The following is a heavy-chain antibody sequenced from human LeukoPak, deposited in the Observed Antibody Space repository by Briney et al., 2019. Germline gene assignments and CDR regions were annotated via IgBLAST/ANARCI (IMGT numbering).Heavy chain of an antibody. Sequence: GGSLRLSRGASGFTFSSYAMSWVRQAPGKGLEWVSAISGSGGSTYYADSVKGRFTISRDNSKNTLYLQMNSLRAEDTAVYYCAKDRGIQLWYFDYWGQGTLVTVSS. D-gene: IGHD5-18*01. CDR3: AKDRGIQLWYFDY. CDR1: GFTFSSYA. CDR2: ISGSGGST. J-gene: IGHJ4*02. V-gene: IGHV3-23*01.